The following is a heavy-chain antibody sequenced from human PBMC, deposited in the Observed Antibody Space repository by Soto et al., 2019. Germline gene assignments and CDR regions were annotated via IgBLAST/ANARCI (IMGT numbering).Heavy chain of an antibody. V-gene: IGHV3-33*01. Sequence: QVQLVESGGGVVQPGRSLRLSCAASGFTFSNNGMHWVRRAPGKGLEWVAVIWDDGINKYYADSVQGRFIISRDNSKNTVYLQMNRLRAEDTAMYYCARDRVQMVDHLYVLGQGTTVTVCS. J-gene: IGHJ6*02. CDR1: GFTFSNNG. CDR3: ARDRVQMVDHLYV. CDR2: IWDDGINK. D-gene: IGHD2-15*01.